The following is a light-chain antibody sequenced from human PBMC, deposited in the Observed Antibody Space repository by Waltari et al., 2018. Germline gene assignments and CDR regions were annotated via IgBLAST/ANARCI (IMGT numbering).Light chain of an antibody. V-gene: IGLV2-14*01. Sequence: QSALTQPAPVSGSPGQSITISCTGTSSDAGGYNYVSRSQQHPGKAPKLMIDDVSKRPSGVSYRFSGSKSGNTAALTISGLQAEDEADYYCSSYTSSSTLDVVFGGGTKVTVL. CDR3: SSYTSSSTLDVV. CDR2: DVS. J-gene: IGLJ2*01. CDR1: SSDAGGYNY.